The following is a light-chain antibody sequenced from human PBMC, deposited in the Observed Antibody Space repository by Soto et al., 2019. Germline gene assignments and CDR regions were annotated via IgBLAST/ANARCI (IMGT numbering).Light chain of an antibody. CDR2: GAS. Sequence: EIVLTQSPGTLSLSPGERATLSCRASQSVNSNYLAWYQQKPGQAPRLLIYGASSRATGIPDRFSGSGSGTDFTLTISRLEPEDFAVFFRQHYDSSPPTFGQGTKVEIK. J-gene: IGKJ1*01. CDR3: QHYDSSPPT. CDR1: QSVNSNY. V-gene: IGKV3-20*01.